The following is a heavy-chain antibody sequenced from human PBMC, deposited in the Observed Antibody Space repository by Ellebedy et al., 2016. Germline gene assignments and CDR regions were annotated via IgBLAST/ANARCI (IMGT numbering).Heavy chain of an antibody. CDR1: GFTFSSYS. CDR2: ISSSSSTI. Sequence: GESLKISCAASGFTFSSYSMNWVRQAPGKGLKWVSYISSSSSTIYYADSVKGRFTISRDNAKNSLYLQMNSLRDEDTAVYYCARENAYSYGLIDYWGQGTLVTVSS. J-gene: IGHJ4*02. V-gene: IGHV3-48*02. D-gene: IGHD5-18*01. CDR3: ARENAYSYGLIDY.